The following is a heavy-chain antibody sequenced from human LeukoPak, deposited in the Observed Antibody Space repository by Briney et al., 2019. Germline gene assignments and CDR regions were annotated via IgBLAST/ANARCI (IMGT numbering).Heavy chain of an antibody. CDR3: AKDLYDILTGYYTENAFDI. V-gene: IGHV3-23*01. Sequence: GGSLRLSCAASGFTFSSYAMSWGRQAPGKGLEWGLAISGSGGSTYYADSVKGRFTISRDNSNHQLYLQMNSLRAEDTAVYYCAKDLYDILTGYYTENAFDIWGQGTMVTVSS. D-gene: IGHD3-9*01. CDR1: GFTFSSYA. J-gene: IGHJ3*02. CDR2: ISGSGGST.